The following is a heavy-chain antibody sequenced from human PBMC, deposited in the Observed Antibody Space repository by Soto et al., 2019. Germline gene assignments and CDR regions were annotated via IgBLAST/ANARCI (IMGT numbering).Heavy chain of an antibody. V-gene: IGHV3-23*01. CDR3: ATDNARGSSSWSDY. Sequence: PGGPLRLYNIGSTIPFRSHAMRRVRPAPGQGMEWVSALSGSGGSTYYADSVKGRFTISRDNSTNTLYLQVNSLRAEHKAVYYCATDNARGSSSWSDYWGQGTLVTVSS. D-gene: IGHD6-13*01. CDR1: TIPFRSHA. J-gene: IGHJ4*02. CDR2: LSGSGGST.